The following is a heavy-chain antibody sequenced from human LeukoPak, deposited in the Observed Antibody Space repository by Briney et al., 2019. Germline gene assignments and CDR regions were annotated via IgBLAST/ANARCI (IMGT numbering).Heavy chain of an antibody. D-gene: IGHD6-6*01. Sequence: GGSLILSCAASGFTFSSYGMHWVRQAPGKGLEWVAVIWYDGSNKYYADSVKGRFTISRDNSKNTLYLQMNSLRAEDTAVYYYARDRYSSSSFDYWGQGTLVTVSS. V-gene: IGHV3-33*01. CDR2: IWYDGSNK. CDR3: ARDRYSSSSFDY. CDR1: GFTFSSYG. J-gene: IGHJ4*02.